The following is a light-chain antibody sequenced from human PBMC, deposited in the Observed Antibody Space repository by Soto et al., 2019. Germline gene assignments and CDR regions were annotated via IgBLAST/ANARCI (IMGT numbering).Light chain of an antibody. CDR1: QTITTY. J-gene: IGKJ5*01. Sequence: DIQMTQSPSSLSASVGDRVTIACRASQTITTYLNWYQQKSGKPPKLLIYAAPSLQSGVPSRFSGSGSGTDFTLTISSLQPEDFATYYCQQSYSTPQTFGQGTRLEIK. CDR3: QQSYSTPQT. CDR2: AAP. V-gene: IGKV1-39*01.